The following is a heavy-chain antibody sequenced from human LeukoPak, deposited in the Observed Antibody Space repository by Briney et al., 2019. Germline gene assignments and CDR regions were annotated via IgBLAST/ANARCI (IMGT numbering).Heavy chain of an antibody. CDR1: GFTFNNYD. CDR2: IRYDGTSE. Sequence: GALLLSCGASGFTFNNYDMLWVRQAPGKGLDWVAFIRYDGTSEYYADSVKGRFTISRDNSKNTLFLQMSSLRPEDTAVYYCAREFLYYMDVWGKGTTVTISS. CDR3: AREFLYYMDV. J-gene: IGHJ6*03. V-gene: IGHV3-30*02.